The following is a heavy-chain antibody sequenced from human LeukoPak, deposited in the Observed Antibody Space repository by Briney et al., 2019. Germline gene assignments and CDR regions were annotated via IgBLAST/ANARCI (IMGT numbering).Heavy chain of an antibody. CDR3: ARDYYDSSGYPDAFDI. V-gene: IGHV1-2*02. Sequence: ASVKVSCKASGYTFTGYYMHWVRQAPGQGLEWMGWINPNSGGTNYAQKFQGRVTMTRDTSISTAYMELSRLRSDDTAVYYCARDYYDSSGYPDAFDIWGQGTMVTVSS. J-gene: IGHJ3*02. CDR2: INPNSGGT. CDR1: GYTFTGYY. D-gene: IGHD3-22*01.